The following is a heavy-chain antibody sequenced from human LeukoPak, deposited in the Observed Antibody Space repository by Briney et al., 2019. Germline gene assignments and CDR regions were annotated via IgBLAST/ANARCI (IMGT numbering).Heavy chain of an antibody. J-gene: IGHJ6*02. D-gene: IGHD2-2*01. CDR3: ASGIVVVPAAIGMDV. CDR2: INPSGGST. CDR1: GYTFTSYY. Sequence: ASVKVSCKASGYTFTSYYMHWVRQAPGQGLEWMGIINPSGGSTSYAQKFQGRVTMTRATSTSTVYMELSSLRSEDTAVYYCASGIVVVPAAIGMDVWGQGTTVTVSS. V-gene: IGHV1-46*01.